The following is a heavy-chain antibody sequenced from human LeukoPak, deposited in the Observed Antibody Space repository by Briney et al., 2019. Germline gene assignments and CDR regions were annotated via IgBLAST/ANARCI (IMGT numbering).Heavy chain of an antibody. Sequence: ASVKVSCKASGYTFTSYGISWVRQAPGQGLEWMGWISAYNGNTNYAQKLQGRVTMTRNTSISTAYMEPSSLRSEDTAVYYCARGTPDDFWSGYYGYYYYGMDVWGQGTTVTVSS. V-gene: IGHV1-18*01. CDR2: ISAYNGNT. J-gene: IGHJ6*02. D-gene: IGHD3-3*01. CDR1: GYTFTSYG. CDR3: ARGTPDDFWSGYYGYYYYGMDV.